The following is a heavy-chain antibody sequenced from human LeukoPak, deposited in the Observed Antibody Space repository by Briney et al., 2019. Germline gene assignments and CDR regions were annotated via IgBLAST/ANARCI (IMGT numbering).Heavy chain of an antibody. D-gene: IGHD2-21*02. CDR2: INPKGGGI. J-gene: IGHJ5*02. Sequence: GASVKVSCKASGCSFTDYYIHWARQAPGQGLEWMGWINPKGGGINYAPEFQGRVTMTRDTSITTAYMELSSLRSDDTAMYYCARDTCDGGDCFSWFDPWGQGTLVTVSS. CDR1: GCSFTDYY. CDR3: ARDTCDGGDCFSWFDP. V-gene: IGHV1-2*02.